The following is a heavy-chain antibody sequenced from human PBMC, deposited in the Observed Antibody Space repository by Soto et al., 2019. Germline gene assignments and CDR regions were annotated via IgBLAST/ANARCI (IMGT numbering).Heavy chain of an antibody. CDR2: SSGSGGST. Sequence: EVQLLESGGGLVQPGGSLRLSCAASGFTFSSYAMSWVRQAPGKGLEWVSASSGSGGSTYYADSVKGRFTISRDNSKNTLYLQMNSLRAEDTAVYYCAKDQRAGPEVDYWGQGALVTVSS. V-gene: IGHV3-23*01. J-gene: IGHJ4*02. CDR3: AKDQRAGPEVDY. D-gene: IGHD6-19*01. CDR1: GFTFSSYA.